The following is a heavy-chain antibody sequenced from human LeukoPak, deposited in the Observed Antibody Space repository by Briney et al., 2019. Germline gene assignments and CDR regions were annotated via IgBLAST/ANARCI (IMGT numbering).Heavy chain of an antibody. CDR2: ISSSGSAI. V-gene: IGHV3-11*04. J-gene: IGHJ6*04. CDR1: GFTFSNAW. Sequence: GGSLRLSCAASGFTFSNAWVSWVRQPPGKGLEWVSYISSSGSAIYYADSVKGRFTISRDNAKNSLYLQMNSLRAEDTAVYYCAELGITMIGGVWGKGTTVTISS. D-gene: IGHD3-10*02. CDR3: AELGITMIGGV.